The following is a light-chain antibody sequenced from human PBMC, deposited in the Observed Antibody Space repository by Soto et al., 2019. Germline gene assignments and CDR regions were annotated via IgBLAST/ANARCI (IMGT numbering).Light chain of an antibody. CDR2: AAY. CDR3: QQTYSIPLP. CDR1: QTINNY. V-gene: IGKV1-39*01. J-gene: IGKJ4*01. Sequence: DIQVTQSPSSLSASVGDRVTITCRTSQTINNYLNWYQQKPGRAPKLLIYAAYNLQSGVPSRFSGSGSGTDFTLAISALQPDDFATYFCQQTYSIPLPFGGGTK.